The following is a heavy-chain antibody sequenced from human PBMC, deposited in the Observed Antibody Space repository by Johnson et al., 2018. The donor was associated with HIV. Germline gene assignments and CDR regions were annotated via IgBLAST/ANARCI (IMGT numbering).Heavy chain of an antibody. D-gene: IGHD3-22*01. J-gene: IGHJ3*02. V-gene: IGHV3-30-3*01. Sequence: QMHLVESGGGVVQPGRSLRLSCAASGFTFSSYAMHWVRQAPGKGLEWVAVISYDGSNKYYADSVKGRFTISRDNSKNTLYLQMNSLRAEDTAVYYCAREYYDSSGYYYGGVSAFDIWGQGTMVTVSS. CDR1: GFTFSSYA. CDR2: ISYDGSNK. CDR3: AREYYDSSGYYYGGVSAFDI.